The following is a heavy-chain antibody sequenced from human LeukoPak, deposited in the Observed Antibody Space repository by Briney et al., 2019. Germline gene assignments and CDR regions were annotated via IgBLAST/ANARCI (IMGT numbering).Heavy chain of an antibody. J-gene: IGHJ4*02. CDR2: IYFVGDT. Sequence: SETLSLTCTVSGVSISRISYTRGWICHPPGERPWWIGAIYFVGDTYYNPCLQSQVSISVDTSKNQFSLKLSSVTAADTAVYYCARSPGSRYAYDDYWGQGTLVTVSS. CDR3: ARSPGSRYAYDDY. CDR1: GVSISRISYT. D-gene: IGHD6-13*01. V-gene: IGHV4-39*01.